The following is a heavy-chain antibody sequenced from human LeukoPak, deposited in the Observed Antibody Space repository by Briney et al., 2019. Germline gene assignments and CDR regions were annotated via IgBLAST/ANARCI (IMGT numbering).Heavy chain of an antibody. CDR3: ARDYYDSSGYYYYYYGMDV. Sequence: SETLSLTCTVSGGSISSYYWSWIRQPPGKGLEWLGYIYYSGSTNYNPSLKSRFTISVDTSKNQFSLKLSSVTAADTAVYYCARDYYDSSGYYYYYYGMDVWGQGTTVTVSS. CDR2: IYYSGST. V-gene: IGHV4-59*01. D-gene: IGHD3-22*01. J-gene: IGHJ6*02. CDR1: GGSISSYY.